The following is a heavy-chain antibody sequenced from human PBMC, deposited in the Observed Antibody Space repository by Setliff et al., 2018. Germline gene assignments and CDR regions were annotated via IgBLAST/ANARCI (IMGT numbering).Heavy chain of an antibody. J-gene: IGHJ6*03. CDR1: NGSISSGNYF. V-gene: IGHV4-39*01. Sequence: ASETLSLTCTVSNGSISSGNYFWGWIRQPPGKGLEWMGSIFYTGSTYYSPSLKSRVTMSIDTSKNQFSLNLNSVTAADTAVYYCARQPYSTTYYYYYYYMDGWGKGTTVTVSS. CDR3: ARQPYSTTYYYYYYYMDG. D-gene: IGHD6-13*01. CDR2: IFYTGST.